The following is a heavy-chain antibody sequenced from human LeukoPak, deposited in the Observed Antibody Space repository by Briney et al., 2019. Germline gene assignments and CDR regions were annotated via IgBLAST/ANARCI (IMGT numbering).Heavy chain of an antibody. V-gene: IGHV3-11*01. CDR1: GFTFSDYY. CDR3: ARDYGDYDAFDI. J-gene: IGHJ3*02. CDR2: ISSSGSSI. Sequence: GGSLRLSCAASGFTFSDYYMSWIRQTPRKGLEWLAYISSSGSSIDYADSVKGRFTVSRDNGKDSLFLQMNSLKTEDTAVYYCARDYGDYDAFDIWGQGTMVTVSS. D-gene: IGHD4-17*01.